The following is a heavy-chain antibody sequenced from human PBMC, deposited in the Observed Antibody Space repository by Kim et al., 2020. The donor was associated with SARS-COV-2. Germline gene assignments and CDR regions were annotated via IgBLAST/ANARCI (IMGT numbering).Heavy chain of an antibody. V-gene: IGHV1-3*01. CDR2: INAGNGNT. CDR3: ARDHIAAAGTVPYYYYYGMDV. D-gene: IGHD6-13*01. J-gene: IGHJ6*02. CDR1: GYTFTSYA. Sequence: ASVKVSCKASGYTFTSYAMHWVRQAPGQRLEWMGLINAGNGNTKYSQKFQGRVTITRDTSASTAYMELSSLRSEDTAVYYCARDHIAAAGTVPYYYYYGMDVWGQGTTVTVSS.